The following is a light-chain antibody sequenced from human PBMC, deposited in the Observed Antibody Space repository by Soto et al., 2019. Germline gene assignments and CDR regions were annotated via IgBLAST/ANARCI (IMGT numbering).Light chain of an antibody. Sequence: DIQMTQSPSSLSASVGDRVTITCRASQSIGTSLNWYQQKPGTAPRLLIYAASSLQGGVPSRFSGSGSGTDFTLAIISLQPEDFATFFGQQSHSTPRTFGGGTKVEIK. J-gene: IGKJ4*01. CDR1: QSIGTS. CDR3: QQSHSTPRT. V-gene: IGKV1-39*01. CDR2: AAS.